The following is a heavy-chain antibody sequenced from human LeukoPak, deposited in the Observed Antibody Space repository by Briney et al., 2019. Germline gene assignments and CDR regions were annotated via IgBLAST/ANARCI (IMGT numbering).Heavy chain of an antibody. CDR1: GFRFSDSW. J-gene: IGHJ4*02. CDR2: IHEDAGEK. V-gene: IGHV3-7*05. CDR3: ASSKDHYCHY. Sequence: GGSLSLPCAASGFRFSDSWMTWVRQTPGKGLQWMASIHEDAGEKQYVESVRGRFTISRDNAKNSLYLQMNSLRVEDTAVYYCASSKDHYCHYWGQGTLVTVSS.